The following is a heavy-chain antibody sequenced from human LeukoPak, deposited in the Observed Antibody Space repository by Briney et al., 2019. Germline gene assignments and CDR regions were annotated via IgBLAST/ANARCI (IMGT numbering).Heavy chain of an antibody. CDR3: ARGSVMVRGVLNYYFDY. V-gene: IGHV4-39*07. D-gene: IGHD3-10*01. Sequence: TSETLSLTCTVSGGSISSSSYYWGWIRQPPGKGLEWIGSIYHSGSTYYNPSLKSRVTISVDTSKNQFSLKLSSVTAADTAVYYCARGSVMVRGVLNYYFDYWGQGTLVTVSS. J-gene: IGHJ4*02. CDR1: GGSISSSSYY. CDR2: IYHSGST.